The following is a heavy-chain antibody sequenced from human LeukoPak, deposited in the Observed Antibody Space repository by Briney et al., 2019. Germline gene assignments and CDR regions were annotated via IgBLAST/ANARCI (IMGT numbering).Heavy chain of an antibody. CDR3: ARSCGGDCFSSHHYYVDY. V-gene: IGHV3-21*01. J-gene: IGHJ4*02. CDR2: ISGSSTYI. Sequence: GGSLRLSCAASGFTFSRFTSNWVRQAPGKGLEWVSSISGSSTYIYYADSVKGRFTISRDDAKNSLYLQMNSLRAEDTAVYYCARSCGGDCFSSHHYYVDYWGQGSLVTVSS. D-gene: IGHD2-21*02. CDR1: GFTFSRFT.